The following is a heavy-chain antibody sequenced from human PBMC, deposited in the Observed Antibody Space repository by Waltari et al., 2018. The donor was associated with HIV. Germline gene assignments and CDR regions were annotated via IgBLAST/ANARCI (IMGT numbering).Heavy chain of an antibody. D-gene: IGHD7-27*01. CDR2: IRRKAYGGTT. V-gene: IGHV3-49*05. CDR1: GFTFGDYA. J-gene: IGHJ6*02. Sequence: EVQLVESGGGLVKPGRSLRLSCTASGFTFGDYAMSWFRQAPGKGLEWVGFIRRKAYGGTTEYAASVKGRFTISRDDSKSTAYLQMNSLKTEDTAVYYCTRGKGNWGSSYYYGMDVWGQGTTVTVSS. CDR3: TRGKGNWGSSYYYGMDV.